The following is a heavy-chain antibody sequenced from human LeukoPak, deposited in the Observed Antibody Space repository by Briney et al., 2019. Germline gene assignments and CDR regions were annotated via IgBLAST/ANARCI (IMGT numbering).Heavy chain of an antibody. D-gene: IGHD3-3*01. CDR1: GFTFSSYA. J-gene: IGHJ6*02. Sequence: AGGSLRLPCAASGFTFSSYAMHWVRQAPGKGLEWVAVISYDGSNKYYADSVKGRFTISRDNSKNTLFLQMNSLRAEDTAPYYCAKSVAIYFYYGLDVWGQGTTVTVSS. CDR3: AKSVAIYFYYGLDV. V-gene: IGHV3-30*18. CDR2: ISYDGSNK.